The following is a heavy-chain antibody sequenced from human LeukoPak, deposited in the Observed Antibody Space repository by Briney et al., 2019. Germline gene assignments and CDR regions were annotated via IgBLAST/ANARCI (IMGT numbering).Heavy chain of an antibody. CDR2: ISACNGNT. Sequence: ASVTVSCKSSGYTFTSYGISWVRQAPGQGLEWMGWISACNGNTNYAQKLQGRVTMTTDTSTSTAYIERRSLRSDDTAVYYCARVALNYDFWSGYYTPHYYYYMDVGGKGTTVTVSS. J-gene: IGHJ6*03. V-gene: IGHV1-18*01. CDR1: GYTFTSYG. D-gene: IGHD3-3*01. CDR3: ARVALNYDFWSGYYTPHYYYYMDV.